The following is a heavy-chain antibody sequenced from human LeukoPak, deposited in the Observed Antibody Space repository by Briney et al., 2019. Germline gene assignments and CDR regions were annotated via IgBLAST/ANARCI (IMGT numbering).Heavy chain of an antibody. CDR1: GFTFSNAW. D-gene: IGHD3-16*02. V-gene: IGHV3-15*01. CDR2: IKSKTDGGTT. J-gene: IGHJ4*02. Sequence: GGSLRLSCAASGFTFSNAWMSWVRQAPGKGLEWVGRIKSKTDGGTTDYAAPVKGRFTISRDDSKNTLYLQMNSLRTEDTAVYYCTTGVMITFGGVIVFDYWGQGTLVTVSS. CDR3: TTGVMITFGGVIVFDY.